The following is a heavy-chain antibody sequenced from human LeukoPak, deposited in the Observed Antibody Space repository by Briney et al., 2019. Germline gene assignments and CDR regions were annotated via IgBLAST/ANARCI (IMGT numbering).Heavy chain of an antibody. Sequence: GASVKVSCKASGYTFTGYYMHWVRQAPGQGLEWTGWINPNSGGTNFAQKFQGRVTMTRDTSISTAYMELGRLRSDNTAVYYCAREYYGRALDPWGQGTLVTVSS. V-gene: IGHV1-2*02. J-gene: IGHJ5*02. CDR3: AREYYGRALDP. CDR2: INPNSGGT. D-gene: IGHD2-21*01. CDR1: GYTFTGYY.